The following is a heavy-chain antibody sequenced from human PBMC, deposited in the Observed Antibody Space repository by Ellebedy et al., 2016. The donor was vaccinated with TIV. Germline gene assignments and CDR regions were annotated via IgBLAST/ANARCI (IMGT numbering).Heavy chain of an antibody. V-gene: IGHV4-4*07. CDR3: ARDPGFIAAAGGTGDDYYYGMDV. J-gene: IGHJ6*02. Sequence: MPSETLSLTCTVSGGSISSYYWSWIRQPAGKGLEWIGRIYTSGSTNYNPSLKSRVTMSVDTSKNQFSLKLSSVTAADTAVYYCARDPGFIAAAGGTGDDYYYGMDVWGQGTTVTVSS. D-gene: IGHD6-13*01. CDR1: GGSISSYY. CDR2: IYTSGST.